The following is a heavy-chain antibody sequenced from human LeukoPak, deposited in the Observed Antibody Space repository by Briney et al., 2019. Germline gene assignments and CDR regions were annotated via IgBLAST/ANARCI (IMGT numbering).Heavy chain of an antibody. V-gene: IGHV3-30*03. CDR1: GFTFSSYG. D-gene: IGHD6-13*01. J-gene: IGHJ4*02. Sequence: PGGSLRLSCAASGFTFSSYGMHWVRQAPGKGLEWVAVISYDGSNKYYADSVKGRFTISRDNSKNTLYLQMNSLRAEDTAVYYCATGYILFDYWGQGTLVTVSS. CDR2: ISYDGSNK. CDR3: ATGYILFDY.